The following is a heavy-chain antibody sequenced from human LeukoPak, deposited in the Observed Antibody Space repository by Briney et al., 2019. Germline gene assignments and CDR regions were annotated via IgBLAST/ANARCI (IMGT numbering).Heavy chain of an antibody. CDR3: ARRVHSGSFD. D-gene: IGHD1-26*01. J-gene: IGHJ4*02. CDR2: VYASGNT. CDR1: GGSISSSSYY. Sequence: KSSETLSLTCTVSGGSISSSSYYWGWIRQPPGKGLEWIGRVYASGNTNYNPSLKSRVTMSVDTSKNQFSLKLSSVTAADTAVYYCARRVHSGSFDWGQGTLVTVSS. V-gene: IGHV4-39*07.